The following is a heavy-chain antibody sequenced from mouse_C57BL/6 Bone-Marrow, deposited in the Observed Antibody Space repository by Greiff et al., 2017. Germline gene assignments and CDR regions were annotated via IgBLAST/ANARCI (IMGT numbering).Heavy chain of an antibody. CDR1: GYTFTSYW. CDR3: ASSSYYYGSSKGYFDV. Sequence: QVQLQQPGAELVRPGTSVKLSCKASGYTFTSYWMHWVKQRPGQGLEWIGVIDPSDSYTNYNQKFKGKATLTVDTSSSTAYMQLSSLTSEDSAVYYCASSSYYYGSSKGYFDVWGTGTTVTGSS. D-gene: IGHD1-1*01. CDR2: IDPSDSYT. V-gene: IGHV1-59*01. J-gene: IGHJ1*03.